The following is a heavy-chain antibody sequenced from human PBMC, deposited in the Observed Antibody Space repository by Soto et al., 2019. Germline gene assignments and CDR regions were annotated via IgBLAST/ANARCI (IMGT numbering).Heavy chain of an antibody. D-gene: IGHD2-2*01. CDR3: ARVGCSSTSCPRSYNWFDP. CDR1: GYTFTSYY. J-gene: IGHJ5*02. CDR2: INPSGGST. Sequence: GASVKVSCKASGYTFTSYYMHWVRQAPGQGLEWMGIINPSGGSTSHAQKFQGRVTMTRDTSTSTVYMELSSLRSEDTAVYYCARVGCSSTSCPRSYNWFDPWGQGTLVTVSS. V-gene: IGHV1-46*03.